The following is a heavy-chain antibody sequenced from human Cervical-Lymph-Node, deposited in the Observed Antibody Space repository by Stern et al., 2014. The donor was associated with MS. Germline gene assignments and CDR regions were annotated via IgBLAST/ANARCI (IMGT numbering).Heavy chain of an antibody. D-gene: IGHD6-13*01. Sequence: EVQLVESGGGLVQTGRSLRLSCEASGFTFDDHAMHWVRQAPGRGLEWVSGISWNGYKIGYADSVKGRFIISRDNAKNSVFLEMNNLRPEDTALYFCAKDWSSLGPPTYGLDVWGQGTTVTVSS. CDR2: ISWNGYKI. CDR1: GFTFDDHA. V-gene: IGHV3-9*01. J-gene: IGHJ6*02. CDR3: AKDWSSLGPPTYGLDV.